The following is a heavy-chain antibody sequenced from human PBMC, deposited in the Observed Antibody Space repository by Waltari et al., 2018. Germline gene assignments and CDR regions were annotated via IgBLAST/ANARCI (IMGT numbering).Heavy chain of an antibody. CDR3: ARDVWSGGFDY. CDR2: IIPILGIA. Sequence: QVQLVQSGAEVKKPGSSVKVSCKASGGTFSSYTISWVRQAPGQGLEWMGRIIPILGIANYAQKFQGRVTITADKSTSTAYMELNSLRAEDTAVYYCARDVWSGGFDYWGQGTLVTVAS. D-gene: IGHD3-3*01. CDR1: GGTFSSYT. J-gene: IGHJ4*02. V-gene: IGHV1-69*08.